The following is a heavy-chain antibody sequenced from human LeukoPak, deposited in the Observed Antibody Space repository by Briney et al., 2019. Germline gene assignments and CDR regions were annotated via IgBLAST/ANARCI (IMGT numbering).Heavy chain of an antibody. J-gene: IGHJ4*02. CDR1: GYTFSSYG. CDR2: ISAYNGNT. Sequence: ASVKVSCKASGYTFSSYGISWVRQSPGQGLEWMGWISAYNGNTNYAQKLQGRVTMTTDTSTSTAYMELRSLRSDDTAVYYCARDPSHGTMFQFDYWGQGTLVTVSS. D-gene: IGHD3-10*02. V-gene: IGHV1-18*01. CDR3: ARDPSHGTMFQFDY.